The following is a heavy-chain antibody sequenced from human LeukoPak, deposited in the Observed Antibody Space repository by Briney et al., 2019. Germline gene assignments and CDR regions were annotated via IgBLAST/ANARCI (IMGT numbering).Heavy chain of an antibody. V-gene: IGHV3-23*01. CDR2: ISGSGGST. J-gene: IGHJ4*02. CDR3: AEVSIAARITQYFDY. CDR1: GFTFSSYA. Sequence: GGSLRLSCAASGFTFSSYAMSWVRQAPGKGLEWVSAISGSGGSTYYADSVKGRFTISRDNSKNTLYLQMNSLRAEDTAVYYCAEVSIAARITQYFDYWGQGTLVTVSS. D-gene: IGHD6-6*01.